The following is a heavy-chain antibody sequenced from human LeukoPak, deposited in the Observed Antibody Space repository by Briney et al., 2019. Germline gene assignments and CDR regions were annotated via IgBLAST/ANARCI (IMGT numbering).Heavy chain of an antibody. D-gene: IGHD6-19*01. CDR2: TYYRPKWYN. CDR3: GKETRDQQW. CDR1: GDSVSSNSAA. V-gene: IGHV6-1*01. J-gene: IGHJ4*02. Sequence: SQTLSLTCAISGDSVSSNSAAWNWIRQSPSRGLEWLGRTYYRPKWYNEYAVSVKSRISINPDTSKNQFSLHLDSVTPEDTAVYYCGKETRDQQWWGQGALVTVSS.